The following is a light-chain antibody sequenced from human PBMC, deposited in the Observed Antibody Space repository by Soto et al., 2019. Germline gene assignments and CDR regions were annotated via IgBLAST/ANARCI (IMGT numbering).Light chain of an antibody. V-gene: IGLV2-8*01. Sequence: QSALTQPPSASGSPGQSVTISCTGTSSDVGGYNYVSWYQQHPGKAPKLMMYEVSKRPSGVPDRFSGSKSGNTASLTVSGLQAEDEADYYCSSYAGSNNLNWVFGGGTKLTVL. CDR2: EVS. CDR1: SSDVGGYNY. CDR3: SSYAGSNNLNWV. J-gene: IGLJ3*02.